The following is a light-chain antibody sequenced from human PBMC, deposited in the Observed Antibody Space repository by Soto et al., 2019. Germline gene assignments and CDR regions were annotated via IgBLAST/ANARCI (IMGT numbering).Light chain of an antibody. CDR2: EVT. V-gene: IGLV2-8*01. J-gene: IGLJ1*01. CDR1: SSDVGGYDY. CDR3: SSYAGNNNFCV. Sequence: QSALTQPPSASGSPGQSVTISCIGTSSDVGGYDYVPWYQQHPGKAPKLIISEVTKRPSGVPDRFSGSKSGNTASLTVSGLQAEDEADYYCSSYAGNNNFCVFGTGTKVTV.